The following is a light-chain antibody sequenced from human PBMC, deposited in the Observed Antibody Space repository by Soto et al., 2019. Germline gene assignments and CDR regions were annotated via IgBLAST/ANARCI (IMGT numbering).Light chain of an antibody. CDR2: DAS. Sequence: EVVLTQSPATLSLSPGERATLSCRASESVFGYLAWYQHKPGQAPRLLIYDASNRATGVPARFSGSGSGTDFTLTISSLEPEDFADYYCQQRYRWPPITFGQGTRLEIK. CDR3: QQRYRWPPIT. J-gene: IGKJ5*01. V-gene: IGKV3-11*01. CDR1: ESVFGY.